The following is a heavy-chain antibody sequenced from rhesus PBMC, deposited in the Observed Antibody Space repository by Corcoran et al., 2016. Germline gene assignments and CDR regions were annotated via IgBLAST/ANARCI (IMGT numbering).Heavy chain of an antibody. J-gene: IGHJ4*01. Sequence: QLQLQESGPGLVKPSETLSLTCTVSGGSISSNYWSWIRQPPGKGLEWIGRIAGSGGSTDYHPSLTSRVTISTDTSKNQFSLKLSSVTAADTAVYYCARLTVYYFDYWGQGVLVTVSS. D-gene: IGHD5-24*01. V-gene: IGHV4-173*01. CDR1: GGSISSNY. CDR2: IAGSGGST. CDR3: ARLTVYYFDY.